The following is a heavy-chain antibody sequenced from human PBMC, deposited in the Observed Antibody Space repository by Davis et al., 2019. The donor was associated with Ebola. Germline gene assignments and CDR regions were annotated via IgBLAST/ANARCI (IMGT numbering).Heavy chain of an antibody. V-gene: IGHV1-2*02. Sequence: ASVKVSCKASGYTFTSYDINWVRQATGQGLEWMGWMNPNSGGTNYAQKFQGRVTMTRDTSISTAYMELSRLRSDDTAVYYCARGPYIVVVVAATLGYWGQGTLVTVSS. D-gene: IGHD2-15*01. J-gene: IGHJ4*02. CDR1: GYTFTSYD. CDR2: MNPNSGGT. CDR3: ARGPYIVVVVAATLGY.